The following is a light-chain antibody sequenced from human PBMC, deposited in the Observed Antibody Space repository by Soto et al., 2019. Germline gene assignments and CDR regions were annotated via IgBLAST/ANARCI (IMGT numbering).Light chain of an antibody. Sequence: QSVLTQQPSVSEAPGQRVTISCTGSSSNIGAGYEAHWYQQVPGTAPKLLIYENNNRPSGVPDRFSASKSGTSASLAITGLQAEDEAENDCQAYDSSLSGYVFGTRTKLNVL. J-gene: IGLJ1*01. CDR1: SSNIGAGYE. V-gene: IGLV1-40*01. CDR2: ENN. CDR3: QAYDSSLSGYV.